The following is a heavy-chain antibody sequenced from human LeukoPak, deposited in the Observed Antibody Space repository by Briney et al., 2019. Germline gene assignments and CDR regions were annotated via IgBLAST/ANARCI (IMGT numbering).Heavy chain of an antibody. J-gene: IGHJ5*02. CDR1: GFTFSRYW. D-gene: IGHD3-22*01. Sequence: GGSLRLSCAASGFTFSRYWMSWVRQGQGKELEWVATINQDGSGEYYVDSVKGRFTISRDNAKNSLYLQISGLRAEDTAVYHCARKLYYYDTSPAGWFDPWGQGTMVTVS. CDR3: ARKLYYYDTSPAGWFDP. CDR2: INQDGSGE. V-gene: IGHV3-7*01.